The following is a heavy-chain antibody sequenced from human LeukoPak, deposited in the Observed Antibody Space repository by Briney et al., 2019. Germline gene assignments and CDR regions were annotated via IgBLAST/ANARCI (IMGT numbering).Heavy chain of an antibody. CDR3: ARIQQLVGTVDY. D-gene: IGHD6-13*01. CDR2: IYHSGST. Sequence: PSETLSLTCAVSGYSISSGYYWGWIRQPPGKGLEWIGSIYHSGSTYYNPSLKSGVTISVDTSKNQFSLKLSSVTAADTAVYYCARIQQLVGTVDYWGQGTLVTVSS. V-gene: IGHV4-38-2*01. CDR1: GYSISSGYY. J-gene: IGHJ4*02.